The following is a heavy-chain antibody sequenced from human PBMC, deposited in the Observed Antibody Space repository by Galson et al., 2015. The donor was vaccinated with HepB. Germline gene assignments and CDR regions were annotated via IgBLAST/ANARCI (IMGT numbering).Heavy chain of an antibody. CDR1: GITFTSYA. D-gene: IGHD3-16*02. CDR2: IIGSGGST. Sequence: SLRLSCAASGITFTSYAMRWVRQAPGKGLEWVSGIIGSGGSTYYADSVEGRFTISRDNSKNTLFLQMNNVRAEDTAVYYCAKRRGRMFQFSNRYSYYAMDVWDQGTTVTVSS. CDR3: AKRRGRMFQFSNRYSYYAMDV. J-gene: IGHJ6*02. V-gene: IGHV3-23*01.